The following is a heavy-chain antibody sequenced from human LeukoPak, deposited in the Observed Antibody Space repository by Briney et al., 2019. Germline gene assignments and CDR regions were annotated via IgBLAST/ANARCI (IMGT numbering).Heavy chain of an antibody. CDR2: INPNSGGT. D-gene: IGHD3-22*01. CDR3: ARGSQDQRGYDSSGYYSGYFDY. CDR1: GYTFTGYY. V-gene: IGHV1-2*02. J-gene: IGHJ4*02. Sequence: GASVKVSCKASGYTFTGYYMHWVRQAPGQGLEWMGWINPNSGGTNYAQKFQGRVTMTRDTSISTAYMELSRLRSDDTAVYYCARGSQDQRGYDSSGYYSGYFDYWGQGTLVTVSS.